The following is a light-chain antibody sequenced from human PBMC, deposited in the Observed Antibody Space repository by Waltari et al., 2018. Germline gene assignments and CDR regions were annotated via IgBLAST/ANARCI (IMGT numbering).Light chain of an antibody. CDR2: DAS. V-gene: IGKV1-33*01. Sequence: DIQMTQSPSSLSASVGDRVTITCKASQDISNYLNWYQQKPGKAPKLLIYDASNLETGVPSRFSGSGSGTDFTFTISSLQPEDIATYYCQQYDNFRATFGQGTRLEIK. CDR3: QQYDNFRAT. J-gene: IGKJ5*01. CDR1: QDISNY.